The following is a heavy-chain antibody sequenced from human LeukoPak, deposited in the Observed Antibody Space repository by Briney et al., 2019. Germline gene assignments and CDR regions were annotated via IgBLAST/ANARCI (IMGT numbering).Heavy chain of an antibody. CDR3: ARAGGGDFWSGYYKDY. J-gene: IGHJ4*02. CDR2: ISAYNGNT. Sequence: ASVKVSCKASGYTFTGYYMHWVRQAPGQGLEWMGWISAYNGNTNYAQKLQGRVTMTTDTSTSTAYMELRSLRSDDTAVYYCARAGGGDFWSGYYKDYWGQGTLVTVSS. V-gene: IGHV1-18*04. CDR1: GYTFTGYY. D-gene: IGHD3-3*01.